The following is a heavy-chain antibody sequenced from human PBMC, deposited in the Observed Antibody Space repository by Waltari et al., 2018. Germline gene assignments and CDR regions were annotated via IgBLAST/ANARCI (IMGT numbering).Heavy chain of an antibody. J-gene: IGHJ4*02. D-gene: IGHD5-18*01. Sequence: VHLVESGGGLVRPGRSLRLSCAAAGFIFADSALDRGRQAPGKGLEWVAGINWNSGTIHYADSVKGRFTISRDNAENSLYLQMNSLTTEDTAVYYCTKDMDGATAMAPRLDFWGQGTLVTVSS. CDR2: INWNSGTI. V-gene: IGHV3-9*01. CDR1: GFIFADSA. CDR3: TKDMDGATAMAPRLDF.